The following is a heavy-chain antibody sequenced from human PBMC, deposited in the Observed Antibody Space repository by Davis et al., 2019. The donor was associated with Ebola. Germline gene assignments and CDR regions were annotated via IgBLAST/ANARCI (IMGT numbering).Heavy chain of an antibody. V-gene: IGHV3-30*02. CDR2: IRSDGSDK. J-gene: IGHJ5*02. D-gene: IGHD6-19*01. CDR1: GFTFSNYA. CDR3: AKADSPNGWFLGS. Sequence: GESLKISCAASGFTFSNYAIHWVRQAPGKRLEWAALIRSDGSDKYYADSVKDRFSISRDNSRNTVYLQMNSLRPEDTAVYFCAKADSPNGWFLGSWGQGTLVTVSS.